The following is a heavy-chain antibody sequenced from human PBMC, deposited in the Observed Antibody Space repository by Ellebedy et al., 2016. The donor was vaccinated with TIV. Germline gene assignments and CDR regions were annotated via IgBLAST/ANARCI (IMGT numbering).Heavy chain of an antibody. D-gene: IGHD3-10*01. Sequence: GESLKISCAASGFTFNIYDFHWVRQPTGNGLEWVSAVGPAGATYYPDSVKGRFTISRENAKNSLYLQMNSLTAEDTAVYYCVRGSRTVGGIYYYTGMDVWGQGTTVTVSS. CDR2: VGPAGAT. CDR3: VRGSRTVGGIYYYTGMDV. V-gene: IGHV3-13*01. CDR1: GFTFNIYD. J-gene: IGHJ6*02.